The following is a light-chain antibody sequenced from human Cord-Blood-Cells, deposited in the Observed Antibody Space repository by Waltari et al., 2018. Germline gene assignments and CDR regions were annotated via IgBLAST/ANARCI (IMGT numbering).Light chain of an antibody. CDR2: GAS. J-gene: IGKJ1*01. CDR3: QQYGSSPT. V-gene: IGKV3-20*01. Sequence: EIVLTQSPGTLSLSPGERATLSCRASQSVSSSYLAWYQQKPGQAPRLLNYGASSRATGIPDRFSGSGAGTDFTLTISRLEAEDFAVYYCQQYGSSPTFGQGTKVEIK. CDR1: QSVSSSY.